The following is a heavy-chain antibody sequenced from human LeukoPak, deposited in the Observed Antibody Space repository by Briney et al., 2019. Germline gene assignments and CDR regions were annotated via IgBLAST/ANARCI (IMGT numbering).Heavy chain of an antibody. CDR3: ATTSFPGGYYYYGMDV. CDR1: GFTFSSYE. V-gene: IGHV3-48*03. CDR2: ISSSGSTI. J-gene: IGHJ6*04. Sequence: LRLSCAPSGFTFSSYEIIWVRQAPGKGLEWFSYISSSGSTIYYPHSVKGRFTISRDNAKNSLYLQMNSLRAEDTAVYYCATTSFPGGYYYYGMDVWGKGTTVTVSS. D-gene: IGHD2/OR15-2a*01.